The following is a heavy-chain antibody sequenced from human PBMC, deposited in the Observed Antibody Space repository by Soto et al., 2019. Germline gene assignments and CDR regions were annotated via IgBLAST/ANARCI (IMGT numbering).Heavy chain of an antibody. CDR3: ARVYPSDTRYGYVGNNWFDP. D-gene: IGHD5-18*01. CDR2: INPSGGST. J-gene: IGHJ5*02. V-gene: IGHV1-46*03. Sequence: ASVRVSCKASGYTFTSYYMHWVRQAPGQGLEWMGIINPSGGSTSYAQKFQGRVTMTRDTSTSTVYMELSSLRSEDTAVYYCARVYPSDTRYGYVGNNWFDPWGQGTLVTVSS. CDR1: GYTFTSYY.